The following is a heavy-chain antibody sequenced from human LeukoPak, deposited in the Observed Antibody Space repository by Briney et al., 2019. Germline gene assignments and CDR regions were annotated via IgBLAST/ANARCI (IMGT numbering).Heavy chain of an antibody. V-gene: IGHV4-59*08. CDR2: IYYSGST. J-gene: IGHJ5*02. Sequence: SETLSVTCTVSGGSIISYYWSWIRQPQGKGLEWIGYIYYSGSTNYNPSLESRVAMSVDTSKNQFSLRLSSVTAADTAIYYCARRYSSSWYVGFFDPWGQGTLVTVSS. CDR1: GGSIISYY. CDR3: ARRYSSSWYVGFFDP. D-gene: IGHD6-13*01.